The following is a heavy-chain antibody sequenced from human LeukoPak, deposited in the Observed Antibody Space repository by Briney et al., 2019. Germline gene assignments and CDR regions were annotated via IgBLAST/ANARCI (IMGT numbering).Heavy chain of an antibody. CDR3: ATEGSFDY. Sequence: GGSLRLSCAASGFTFSSYGMHWVRQAPGKGLEWVAVISFDASNKYYADSVKGRFTISRDNSKNTLYLQMNSLGAEDAAVYYCATEGSFDYWGQGTLVTVSS. J-gene: IGHJ4*02. V-gene: IGHV3-30*03. CDR2: ISFDASNK. CDR1: GFTFSSYG.